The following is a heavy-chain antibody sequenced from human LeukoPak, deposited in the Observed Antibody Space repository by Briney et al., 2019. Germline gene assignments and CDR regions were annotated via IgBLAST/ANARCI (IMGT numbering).Heavy chain of an antibody. Sequence: SETLSLTCTVSGGSISSSSYYWGWIRQPPGKGLEWIGSIYHSGSTYYNPSLKSRVTISVDTSKNQFSLKLSSVTAADTGVYYCARGRKGEFDYWGQGALVTVSS. CDR2: IYHSGST. D-gene: IGHD2-21*01. V-gene: IGHV4-39*01. CDR3: ARGRKGEFDY. CDR1: GGSISSSSYY. J-gene: IGHJ4*02.